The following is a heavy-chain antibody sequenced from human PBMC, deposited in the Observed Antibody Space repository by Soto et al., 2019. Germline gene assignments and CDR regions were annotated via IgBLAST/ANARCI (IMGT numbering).Heavy chain of an antibody. CDR1: GYTFTNFG. Sequence: QVQLVQSGAEVKKPGASVKVSCKASGYTFTNFGISWVRQAPGQGLEWMGWISAYNGNTNYAQNFQGRVTMTTHTSRSTAYMGVRSVRPDDPAVYYCARGGPPIDYWGQGTLFTFPS. J-gene: IGHJ4*02. V-gene: IGHV1-18*01. CDR2: ISAYNGNT. CDR3: ARGGPPIDY.